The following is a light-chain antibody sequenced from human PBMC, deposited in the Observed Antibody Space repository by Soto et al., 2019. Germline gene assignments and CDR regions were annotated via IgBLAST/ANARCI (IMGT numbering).Light chain of an antibody. CDR3: QQYGSSPPYT. CDR2: GAS. J-gene: IGKJ2*01. V-gene: IGKV3-20*01. Sequence: EIVLTQSPGTLSLSPGERATLSCRASHSVSSSYLAWYQQQHGQAPSPLIYGASSRATGIPNRFSGSGSGTDFTPTISRREPEDFAVYYCQQYGSSPPYTFGQGTKLEI. CDR1: HSVSSSY.